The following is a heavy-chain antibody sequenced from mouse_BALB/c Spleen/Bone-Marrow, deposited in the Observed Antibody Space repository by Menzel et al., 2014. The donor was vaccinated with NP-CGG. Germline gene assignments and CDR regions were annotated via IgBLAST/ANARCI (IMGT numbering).Heavy chain of an antibody. CDR1: DYTFTSYW. J-gene: IGHJ3*01. CDR3: ARYWDAY. V-gene: IGHV1-7*01. CDR2: IDPRTANT. Sequence: HVQLQQSGAELAKPGASVKMSCKVSDYTFTSYWIHWVKQRPGQGLEWIGYIDPRTANTEYSQKFKDKATLTADKSSSTAYMQLSSLTSENSAVYYCARYWDAYWGQGTLVTVSA. D-gene: IGHD4-1*01.